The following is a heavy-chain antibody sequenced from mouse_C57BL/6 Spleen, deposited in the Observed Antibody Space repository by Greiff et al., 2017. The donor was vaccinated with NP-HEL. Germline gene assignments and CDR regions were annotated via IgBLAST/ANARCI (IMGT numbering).Heavy chain of an antibody. D-gene: IGHD2-10*02. CDR3: AREAYGNPYAMDY. CDR1: GYTFTSYT. V-gene: IGHV1-4*01. Sequence: QVQLQQSGAELARPGASVKMSCKASGYTFTSYTMHWVKQRPGQGLEWIGYINPSSGYTKYNQKFKDKATLTADKSSSTAYMQLSSLTSEDSAVYYCAREAYGNPYAMDYWGQGTSVTVSS. CDR2: INPSSGYT. J-gene: IGHJ4*01.